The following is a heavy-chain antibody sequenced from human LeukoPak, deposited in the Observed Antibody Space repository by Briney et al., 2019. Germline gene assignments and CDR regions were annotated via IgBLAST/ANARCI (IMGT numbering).Heavy chain of an antibody. J-gene: IGHJ5*02. V-gene: IGHV4-31*03. CDR2: IYYSGST. CDR3: AGDYDSSGYNWFDP. CDR1: GGSISSGGYY. Sequence: SETLSLTCTVSGGSISSGGYYWSWIRQHPGKGLEWIGYIYYSGSTYYNPSLKSRVTISVDTSKNQFSLKLSSVTAADTAVYYCAGDYDSSGYNWFDPWGQGTLVTVSS. D-gene: IGHD3-22*01.